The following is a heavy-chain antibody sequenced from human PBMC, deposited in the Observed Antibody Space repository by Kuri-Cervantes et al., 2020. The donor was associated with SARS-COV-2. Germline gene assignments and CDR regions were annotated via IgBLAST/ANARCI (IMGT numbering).Heavy chain of an antibody. J-gene: IGHJ4*02. CDR1: GGTFSSYT. V-gene: IGHV1-69*13. Sequence: SVKVSCKASGGTFSSYTISWVRQAPGQGLEWMGGIIPIFGTANYAQKFQGRVTITADESTSTAYMELRSLSSDDTVVYYCAKDPRSAPDYFDYWGQGTLVTVSS. CDR2: IIPIFGTA. D-gene: IGHD3-3*01. CDR3: AKDPRSAPDYFDY.